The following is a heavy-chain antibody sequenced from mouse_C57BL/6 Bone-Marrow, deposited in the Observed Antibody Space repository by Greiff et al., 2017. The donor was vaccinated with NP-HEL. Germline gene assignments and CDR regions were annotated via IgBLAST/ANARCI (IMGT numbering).Heavy chain of an antibody. CDR2: FHPYNDDT. D-gene: IGHD2-12*01. Sequence: QVQLQQSGAELVKPGASVKMSCKASGYTFTTYPIVWLKQNHGKSLEWIGNFHPYNDDTTYNEKYKGKATLTVEKSSSTVYLELSRLTSDDSAVYYCAVIYYSYDDGIAYWGQGTLVTVSA. CDR3: AVIYYSYDDGIAY. CDR1: GYTFTTYP. J-gene: IGHJ3*01. V-gene: IGHV1-47*01.